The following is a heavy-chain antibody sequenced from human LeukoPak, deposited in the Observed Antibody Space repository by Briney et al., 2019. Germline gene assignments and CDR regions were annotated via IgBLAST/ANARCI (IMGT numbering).Heavy chain of an antibody. J-gene: IGHJ6*03. CDR3: ARGGSSSTYYYYYYMDV. D-gene: IGHD6-6*01. V-gene: IGHV1-69*04. CDR2: IIPILGIA. Sequence: SVKVSCKASGGTFSSYAISWVRQAPGQGLEWMGRIIPILGIANYAQKFQGRVTITADKSTSTAYMELSSLRSEDTAVYYCARGGSSSTYYYYYYMDVWGKGTTVTVSS. CDR1: GGTFSSYA.